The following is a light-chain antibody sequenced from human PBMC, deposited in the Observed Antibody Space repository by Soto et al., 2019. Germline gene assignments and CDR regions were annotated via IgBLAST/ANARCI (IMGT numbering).Light chain of an antibody. CDR1: QSVSSK. CDR2: GAS. J-gene: IGKJ4*01. V-gene: IGKV3-20*01. Sequence: EIVMTQSPATLSVSPGERATLSCRASQSVSSKLAWYQQKPGQAPRLLIYGASSRATGIPDRFSGSGSGTDFTLTISRLEPEDFAVYYCQQFSSYPLTFGGGTKVDIK. CDR3: QQFSSYPLT.